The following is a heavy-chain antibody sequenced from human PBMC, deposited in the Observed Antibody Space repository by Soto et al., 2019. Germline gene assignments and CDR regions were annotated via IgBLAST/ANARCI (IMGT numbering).Heavy chain of an antibody. J-gene: IGHJ6*02. D-gene: IGHD3-3*01. CDR1: GFTFSSYA. Sequence: EVQLLESGGGLVQPGGSLRLSCAASGFTFSSYAMSWVRQAPGKGLEWVSAISGSGGSTYYADSVKGRFTISRDNSKNTLYLQMNSLRAEDTVVYYCAKCISLRFSPPGMDVWGQGTTVTVSS. CDR3: AKCISLRFSPPGMDV. CDR2: ISGSGGST. V-gene: IGHV3-23*01.